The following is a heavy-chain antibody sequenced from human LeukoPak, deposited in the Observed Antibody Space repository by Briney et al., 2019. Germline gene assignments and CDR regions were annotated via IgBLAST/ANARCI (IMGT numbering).Heavy chain of an antibody. CDR3: ARGYYDLLTGHVVTYYFDY. Sequence: ASVKVSCKASGYIFTNYAIHWVRQAPGQRLEWMGWINAGNGKANYSQKFGGRVILTRDTSASTAYMELSSLRSADTAVYYCARGYYDLLTGHVVTYYFDYWGQGTLVTVSS. CDR2: INAGNGKA. V-gene: IGHV1-3*01. J-gene: IGHJ4*02. CDR1: GYIFTNYA. D-gene: IGHD3-9*01.